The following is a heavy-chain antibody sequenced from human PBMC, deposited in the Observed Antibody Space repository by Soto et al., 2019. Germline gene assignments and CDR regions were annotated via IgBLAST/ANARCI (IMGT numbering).Heavy chain of an antibody. V-gene: IGHV1-8*01. D-gene: IGHD3-10*01. CDR2: VNPNNGDT. CDR3: AKVSRKGSAIDLDY. J-gene: IGHJ4*02. CDR1: GYTFSNYD. Sequence: QVQLVQSGAELKKPGASVKVSCKASGYTFSNYDMNWVRQATGQGPEWIGWVNPNNGDTGYAQKFQGRVTLTTDISTTTAYMELTSLRSEYTAIYYCAKVSRKGSAIDLDYWGQGTLITVSS.